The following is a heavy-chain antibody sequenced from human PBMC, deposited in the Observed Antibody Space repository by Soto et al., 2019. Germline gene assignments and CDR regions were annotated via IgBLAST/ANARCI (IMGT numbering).Heavy chain of an antibody. CDR2: TYYRSKWYN. Sequence: SQTLSLTCAISGDSVSSNSAAWNWIRQSPSRGLEWLGRTYYRSKWYNDYAVSVKSRITINPDTSKNQFSLQLNSVTPEDTAVYYCARSVIAVAGPADHFDYWGQGTLVTVPQ. D-gene: IGHD6-19*01. CDR1: GDSVSSNSAA. V-gene: IGHV6-1*01. CDR3: ARSVIAVAGPADHFDY. J-gene: IGHJ4*02.